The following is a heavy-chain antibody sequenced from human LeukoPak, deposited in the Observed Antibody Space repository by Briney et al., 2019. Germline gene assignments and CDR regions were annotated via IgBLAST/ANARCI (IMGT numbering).Heavy chain of an antibody. CDR1: GGSFSGYY. V-gene: IGHV4-34*01. Sequence: SETLSLTCAVYGGSFSGYYWSWIRQPPGKGLEWIGEINHSGSTNYNPSLKSRVTISVDTSKNQLSLKLSSVTAADTAVYYCARERGYYGSGSSNYYYYYYMDVWGKGTTVTVSS. D-gene: IGHD3-10*01. CDR2: INHSGST. CDR3: ARERGYYGSGSSNYYYYYYMDV. J-gene: IGHJ6*03.